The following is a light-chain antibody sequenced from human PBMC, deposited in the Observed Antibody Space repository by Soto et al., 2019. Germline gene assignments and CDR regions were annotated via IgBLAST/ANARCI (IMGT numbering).Light chain of an antibody. V-gene: IGKV4-1*01. Sequence: DIVMTQSPDSLAVSLGERATINCKSSQSVLYSSNNKNYLAWYQQRPGQPPKLLIYWASTRESGVPDRFSGSGPGTDFTLTITSLQAEDGAVYYCQQYESTPPTFGQGTKLEIK. CDR1: QSVLYSSNNKNY. CDR2: WAS. J-gene: IGKJ2*01. CDR3: QQYESTPPT.